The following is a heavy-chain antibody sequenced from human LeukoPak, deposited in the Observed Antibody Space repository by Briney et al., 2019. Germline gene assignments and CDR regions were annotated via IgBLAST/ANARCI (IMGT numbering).Heavy chain of an antibody. J-gene: IGHJ3*02. CDR3: ARDSVAEMVTGAFDM. V-gene: IGHV3-30*02. Sequence: GGSLRLSCAASGFTFSSYGMHWVRQAPGKGLEWVAFIRYDGSNKYYADSVKGRFTISRDNSKNTLSLQMNSLRVEDTAVYYCARDSVAEMVTGAFDMWGQGTMVTVSS. CDR1: GFTFSSYG. D-gene: IGHD5-18*01. CDR2: IRYDGSNK.